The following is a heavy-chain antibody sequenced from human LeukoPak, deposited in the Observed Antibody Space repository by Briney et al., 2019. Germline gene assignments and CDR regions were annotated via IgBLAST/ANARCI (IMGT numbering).Heavy chain of an antibody. D-gene: IGHD6-6*01. CDR2: IYYSGST. J-gene: IGHJ4*02. Sequence: PSETLSLTCTVSGGSISRYYWCCSRQPPGEGLEWIGYIYYSGSTNYNPSLTRRVTMSVDTSKNQFSLKLSAGTAADTAVYYCARDKYSSSCLDYWGQGTLVTVSS. CDR1: GGSISRYY. V-gene: IGHV4-59*01. CDR3: ARDKYSSSCLDY.